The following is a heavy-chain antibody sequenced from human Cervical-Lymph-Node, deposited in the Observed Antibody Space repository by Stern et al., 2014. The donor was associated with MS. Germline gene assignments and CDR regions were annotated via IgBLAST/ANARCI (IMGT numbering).Heavy chain of an antibody. Sequence: QVQLQESGPGLVRPSETLSLTCTVSGDSMSSRSYYWTWIRQHPEKGLEWIGYIYYGGSTSYTPSLRGRVTISVDTSQNQFFLRLTSVTAADTAVYYCAREMYSSSYYGLDVWGQGATVTVSS. J-gene: IGHJ6*02. V-gene: IGHV4-31*03. CDR3: AREMYSSSYYGLDV. D-gene: IGHD6-6*01. CDR1: GDSMSSRSYY. CDR2: IYYGGST.